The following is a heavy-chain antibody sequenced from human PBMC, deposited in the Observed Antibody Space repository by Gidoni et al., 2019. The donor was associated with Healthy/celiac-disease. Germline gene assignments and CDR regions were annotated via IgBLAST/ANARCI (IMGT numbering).Heavy chain of an antibody. V-gene: IGHV3-21*01. CDR2: ISSSSSYI. J-gene: IGHJ3*02. Sequence: EVQLVESGGGLVKPGGALRHSCAASGFTFSSYSMNWVRQAPGKGLEWVSSISSSSSYIYYADSVKGRFTISRDNAKNSLYLQMNSLRAEDTAVYYCARELDYGGSRAFDIWGQGTMVTVSS. CDR1: GFTFSSYS. CDR3: ARELDYGGSRAFDI. D-gene: IGHD4-17*01.